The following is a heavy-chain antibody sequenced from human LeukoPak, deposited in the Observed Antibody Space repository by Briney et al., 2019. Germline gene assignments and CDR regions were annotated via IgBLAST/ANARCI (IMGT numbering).Heavy chain of an antibody. Sequence: PSETLSLTCTVSGGSLSSYYWSWIRQPPGKGLEWIGYIYYSGSTNYNPSLKSRVTISVDTSKNQFSLKLSSVTAADTAVYYCARGGYSSSWYRAQYYFDYWGQGTLVTVSS. CDR1: GGSLSSYY. CDR2: IYYSGST. J-gene: IGHJ4*02. D-gene: IGHD6-13*01. V-gene: IGHV4-59*01. CDR3: ARGGYSSSWYRAQYYFDY.